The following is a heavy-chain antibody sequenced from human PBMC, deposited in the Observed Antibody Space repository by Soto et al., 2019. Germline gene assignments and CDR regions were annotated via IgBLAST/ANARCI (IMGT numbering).Heavy chain of an antibody. V-gene: IGHV3-23*01. CDR3: AKYTNYYYFYYYMDV. J-gene: IGHJ6*03. CDR1: GFTFSNYA. D-gene: IGHD4-4*01. CDR2: IIGGGGNT. Sequence: EVQLLESGGGLLQPGGSLRLSCAASGFTFSNYAMSWVRQAPGKGLEWVSVIIGGGGNTNYADSVRGRFTISRDNSKNTLYLQMNSLRAEDTAVYYCAKYTNYYYFYYYMDVWGKGTTVTVSS.